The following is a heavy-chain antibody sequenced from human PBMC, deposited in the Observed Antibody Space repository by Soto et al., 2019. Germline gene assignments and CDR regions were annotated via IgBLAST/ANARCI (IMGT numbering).Heavy chain of an antibody. CDR3: ARVSGVVIPHYYYYGMDV. Sequence: EVQLVESGGGLVQPGGSLRLSCAASGFTFSSYEMNWVRQAPGKGLEWVSYISSSGSTIYYADSVKGRFTISRDNAKNSLYLQMISLRAEDTAVYYCARVSGVVIPHYYYYGMDVWGQGTTVTVSS. CDR1: GFTFSSYE. CDR2: ISSSGSTI. V-gene: IGHV3-48*03. J-gene: IGHJ6*02. D-gene: IGHD3-3*01.